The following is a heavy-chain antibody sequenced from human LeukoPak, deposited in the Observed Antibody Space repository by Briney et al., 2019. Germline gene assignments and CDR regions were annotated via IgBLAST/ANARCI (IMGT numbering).Heavy chain of an antibody. CDR2: IYYSGST. D-gene: IGHD5-18*01. CDR3: ARDLGVMVRAFDI. Sequence: PSETLSLTCTVSGGSISSYYSSWIRQPPGKRLEWIGYIYYSGSTSYNPSPTSRVTISVDTSKNQISLKLSSVTAADTAVYYCARDLGVMVRAFDIWGQGTMVTVSS. V-gene: IGHV4-59*01. CDR1: GGSISSYY. J-gene: IGHJ3*02.